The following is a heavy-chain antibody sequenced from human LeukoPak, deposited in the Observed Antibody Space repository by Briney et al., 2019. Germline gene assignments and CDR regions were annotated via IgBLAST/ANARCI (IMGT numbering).Heavy chain of an antibody. CDR3: AREHSSSSGPGYFDY. V-gene: IGHV3-66*01. Sequence: GGSLRLSCAASGFTVSSNYMSWVRQAPGKGLEWVSVIYSGGSTYYADSVEGRFTISRDNSKNTLYLQMNSLRAEDTAVYYCAREHSSSSGPGYFDYWGQGTLVTVSS. D-gene: IGHD6-6*01. CDR2: IYSGGST. J-gene: IGHJ4*02. CDR1: GFTVSSNY.